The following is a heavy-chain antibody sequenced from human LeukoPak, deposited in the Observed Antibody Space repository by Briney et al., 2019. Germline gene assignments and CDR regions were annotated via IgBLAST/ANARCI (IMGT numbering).Heavy chain of an antibody. J-gene: IGHJ4*02. CDR2: VDGGGGGT. Sequence: GGSLRLSCAASGFTLSSYAMTWVRQAPGRGLEWVSSVDGGGGGTHYADSVKGRFTISRDNSKDTLYLQMNGLRAEDTAVYFCAKQSAGSAAWYSLHYDFWGQGTLVTVSS. D-gene: IGHD6-13*01. CDR3: AKQSAGSAAWYSLHYDF. CDR1: GFTLSSYA. V-gene: IGHV3-23*01.